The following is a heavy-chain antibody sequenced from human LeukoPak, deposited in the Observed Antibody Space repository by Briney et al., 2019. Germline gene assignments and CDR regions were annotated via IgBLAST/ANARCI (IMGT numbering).Heavy chain of an antibody. D-gene: IGHD4-17*01. CDR1: GFTFSSYA. V-gene: IGHV3-23*01. CDR3: AKSTVTTSRCSY. CDR2: ISGSGGST. J-gene: IGHJ4*02. Sequence: PGGSLRLSCAASGFTFSSYAMSWVRQAPGNGLEWVSAISGSGGSTYYADSVKGRFTISRDNPKNTLYLQMNSLRAEDTAVYYCAKSTVTTSRCSYWGQGTLVTVSS.